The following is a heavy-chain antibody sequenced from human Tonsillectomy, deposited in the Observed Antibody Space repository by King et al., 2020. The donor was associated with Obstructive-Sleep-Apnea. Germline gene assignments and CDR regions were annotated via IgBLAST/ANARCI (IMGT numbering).Heavy chain of an antibody. CDR1: GYTFTSYG. V-gene: IGHV1-18*04. D-gene: IGHD6-13*01. Sequence: QLVQSGAEVKKPGASVKVSCKASGYTFTSYGISWVRQAPGQGLEGKGWISAYNGNTNYAQKLQGRVTMTTDTSTSTAYMELRCLRSDDTAVYYCARDLSYYSSSWYEYYYYGMDVWGQGTTVTVSS. CDR2: ISAYNGNT. J-gene: IGHJ6*02. CDR3: ARDLSYYSSSWYEYYYYGMDV.